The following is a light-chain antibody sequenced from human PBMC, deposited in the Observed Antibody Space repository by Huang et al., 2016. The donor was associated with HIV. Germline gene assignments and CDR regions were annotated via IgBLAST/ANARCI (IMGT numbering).Light chain of an antibody. Sequence: EVVMPQSPATLSVSPGERATLPFRTKNSINNNLAWYQQKFGQAPRPLIHGASTRATGVPARFSGSGSGTEFTLTISSLQSEDFAVYYCQQSNDWPLTFGGGTKVEI. CDR1: NSINNN. CDR3: QQSNDWPLT. V-gene: IGKV3-15*01. CDR2: GAS. J-gene: IGKJ4*01.